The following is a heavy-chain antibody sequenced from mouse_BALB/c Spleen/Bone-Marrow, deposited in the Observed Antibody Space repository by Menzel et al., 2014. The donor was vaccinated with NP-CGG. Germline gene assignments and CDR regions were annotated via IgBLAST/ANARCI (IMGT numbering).Heavy chain of an antibody. Sequence: QVQLQQPGAELASPGASAKMSCKASGYTFTSYTIHWVKQRPGQGLEWIGYINPSSDYTNYNQKFKDKATLTADKSSSTAYMQLSSLASEDSAVYYCAREGLRAWFVYWGQGTLVTVPA. CDR2: INPSSDYT. J-gene: IGHJ3*01. V-gene: IGHV1-4*01. D-gene: IGHD2-4*01. CDR3: AREGLRAWFVY. CDR1: GYTFTSYT.